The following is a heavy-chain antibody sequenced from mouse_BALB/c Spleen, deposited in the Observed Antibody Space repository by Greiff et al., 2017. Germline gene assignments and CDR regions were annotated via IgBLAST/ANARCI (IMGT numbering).Heavy chain of an antibody. CDR2: ISDGGSYT. J-gene: IGHJ4*01. Sequence: EVKVEESGGGLVKPGGSLKLSCAASGFTFSDYYMYWVRQTPEKRLEWVATISDGGSYTYYPDSVKGRFTISRDNAKNNLYLQMSSLKSEDTAMYYCARDRYDDTNYAMDYWGQGTSVTVSS. CDR3: ARDRYDDTNYAMDY. CDR1: GFTFSDYY. V-gene: IGHV5-4*02. D-gene: IGHD2-14*01.